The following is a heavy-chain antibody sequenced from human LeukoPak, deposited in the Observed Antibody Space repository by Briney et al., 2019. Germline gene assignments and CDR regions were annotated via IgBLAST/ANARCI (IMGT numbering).Heavy chain of an antibody. V-gene: IGHV4-39*07. J-gene: IGHJ3*02. D-gene: IGHD3-9*01. CDR2: IYYSGST. CDR1: GGSISSSSYY. CDR3: ARWVYDILTGYLDAFDI. Sequence: SETLSLTCTVSGGSISSSSYYWGWIRQPPGKGLEWIGSIYYSGSTYYNPSLKSRVTISVDTSKNQFSLKLSSVTAADTAVYYCARWVYDILTGYLDAFDIWGQGTMVTVSS.